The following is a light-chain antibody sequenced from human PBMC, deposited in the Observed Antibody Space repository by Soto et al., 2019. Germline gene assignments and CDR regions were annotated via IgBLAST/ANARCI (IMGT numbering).Light chain of an antibody. Sequence: EIVLTQSPATVSFSPWERSTLSFRASHIVCSSLAWYQQKLGQAPRLLIYAASTRATGIPARFSGSGSGTEFTLTISSLQSEDFAVYYCQQYNNWPPVTFGQGTKVDI. CDR3: QQYNNWPPVT. V-gene: IGKV3-15*01. CDR1: HIVCSS. CDR2: AAS. J-gene: IGKJ1*01.